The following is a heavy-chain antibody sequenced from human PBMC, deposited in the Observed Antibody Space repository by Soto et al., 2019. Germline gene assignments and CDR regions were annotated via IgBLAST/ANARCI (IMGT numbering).Heavy chain of an antibody. V-gene: IGHV3-74*03. CDR1: GLPFRMYW. CDR2: INSDGTSS. J-gene: IGHJ3*01. Sequence: PGGSLRLSCEASGLPFRMYWMHLVRQFPGKGLVWVSSINSDGTSSTYADSVKGRFTISRDNAKNTVYLQMNSLRAEDTAIYYCSSYDFLRATHIPYAWGQRTMVTVSS. D-gene: IGHD3-3*01. CDR3: SSYDFLRATHIPYA.